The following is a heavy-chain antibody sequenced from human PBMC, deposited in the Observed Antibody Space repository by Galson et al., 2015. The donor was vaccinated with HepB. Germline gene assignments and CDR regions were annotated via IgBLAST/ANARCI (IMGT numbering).Heavy chain of an antibody. CDR3: ARDLGEGYGDY. Sequence: SLRLSCAVSGFTVSSNYMSWVRQAPGKGLEWVSVIYSGGSTYYADSVKGRFTISRDNSKNTLYLQMNSLRAEDTAVYYCARDLGEGYGDYWGQGTLVTVSS. CDR1: GFTVSSNY. J-gene: IGHJ4*02. V-gene: IGHV3-66*01. D-gene: IGHD3-10*01. CDR2: IYSGGST.